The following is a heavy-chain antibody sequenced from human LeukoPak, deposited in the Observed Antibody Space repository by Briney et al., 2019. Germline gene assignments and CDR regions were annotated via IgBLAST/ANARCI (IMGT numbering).Heavy chain of an antibody. Sequence: PGESLKISCKGSGYSFSDYWIGWVRQMPGKGLELMGIIYPGDSDTRYRPSFQGQVTISADKSTSTAYLQWSSLKASDPAMYYCARLHGDYAYFQPWGQGTLVTVSS. CDR2: IYPGDSDT. V-gene: IGHV5-51*01. CDR1: GYSFSDYW. CDR3: ARLHGDYAYFQP. D-gene: IGHD4-17*01. J-gene: IGHJ1*01.